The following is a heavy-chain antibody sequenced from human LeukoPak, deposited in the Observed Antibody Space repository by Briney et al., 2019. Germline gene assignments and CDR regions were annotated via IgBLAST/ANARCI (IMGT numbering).Heavy chain of an antibody. CDR3: AKDIRQWLVHAELIDY. Sequence: GGSLRLSCAASGFTFSSYAMSWVRQAPGKGLEWVSAISGSGGSTYYADSVKGRFTISRDNSKNTLYLQMNSLRAEDTAVYYCAKDIRQWLVHAELIDYWGQGTLVTVSS. D-gene: IGHD6-19*01. CDR2: ISGSGGST. V-gene: IGHV3-23*01. CDR1: GFTFSSYA. J-gene: IGHJ4*02.